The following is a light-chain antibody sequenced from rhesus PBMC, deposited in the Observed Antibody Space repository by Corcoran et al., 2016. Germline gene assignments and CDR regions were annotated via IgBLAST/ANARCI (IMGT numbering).Light chain of an antibody. CDR1: QGISNW. Sequence: DIQMTQSPSSLSASVGDRVTITCRASQGISNWLAWYQQKPGKAPKVLIYKASSLESGVPSRFSGSGPGSDFPRTISSLQPEDFGIYFCQQFNSVPWTFGKGTKVEIK. CDR3: QQFNSVPWT. V-gene: IGKV1-21*01. CDR2: KAS. J-gene: IGKJ1*01.